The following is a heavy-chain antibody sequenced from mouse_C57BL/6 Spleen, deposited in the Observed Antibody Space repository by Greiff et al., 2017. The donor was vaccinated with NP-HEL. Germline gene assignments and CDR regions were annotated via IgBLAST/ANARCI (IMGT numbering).Heavy chain of an antibody. V-gene: IGHV1-64*01. CDR2: IHPNSGST. CDR3: ARKGIYGYDGFAY. Sequence: QVQLQQPGAELVKPGASVKLSCKASGYTFTSYWMHWVKQRPGQGLEWIGMIHPNSGSTNYNEKFKSKATLTVDKSSSTAYMQLSSLTSEDSAVYYCARKGIYGYDGFAYWGQGTLVTVSA. J-gene: IGHJ3*01. CDR1: GYTFTSYW. D-gene: IGHD2-2*01.